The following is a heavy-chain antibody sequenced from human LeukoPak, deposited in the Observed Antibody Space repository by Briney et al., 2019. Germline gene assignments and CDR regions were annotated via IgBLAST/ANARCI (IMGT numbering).Heavy chain of an antibody. Sequence: GGSLRLSCAASGFTFSSYGMNWVRQAPGKGLEWVSYISSSSGIIYYADSVKGRFTISRDNAKNSLYLQMNSLRAEDTAVYYCASDGYSSGEFDYWGQGTLVTVSS. CDR3: ASDGYSSGEFDY. J-gene: IGHJ4*02. V-gene: IGHV3-48*04. CDR2: ISSSSGII. CDR1: GFTFSSYG. D-gene: IGHD6-19*01.